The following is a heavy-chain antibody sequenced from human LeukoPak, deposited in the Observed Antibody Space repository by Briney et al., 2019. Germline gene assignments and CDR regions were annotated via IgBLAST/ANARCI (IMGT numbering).Heavy chain of an antibody. J-gene: IGHJ4*02. CDR2: IYHSGST. D-gene: IGHD3-10*01. V-gene: IGHV4-59*12. CDR3: ARVYYGSGSTIDY. Sequence: PSETLSLTCTVSGGSISSYYWSWIRQPPGKGLEWIGYIYHSGSTYYNPSLKSRVTISVDRSENQFSLKLSSVTAADTAVYYCARVYYGSGSTIDYWGQGTLVTVSS. CDR1: GGSISSYY.